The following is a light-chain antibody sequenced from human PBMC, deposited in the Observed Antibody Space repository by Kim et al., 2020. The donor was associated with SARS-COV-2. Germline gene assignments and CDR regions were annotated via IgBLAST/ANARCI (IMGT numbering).Light chain of an antibody. CDR1: QGINMY. CDR2: AAS. CDR3: QQLNSYPLT. Sequence: ASVGNRVTISCQASQGINMYVAWFQHKPGEAPRLLIYAASTLQSGVPSRFSGSGSGTDFTLTISSLQPEDFATYFCQQLNSYPLTSGGGTKVDIK. J-gene: IGKJ4*01. V-gene: IGKV1-9*01.